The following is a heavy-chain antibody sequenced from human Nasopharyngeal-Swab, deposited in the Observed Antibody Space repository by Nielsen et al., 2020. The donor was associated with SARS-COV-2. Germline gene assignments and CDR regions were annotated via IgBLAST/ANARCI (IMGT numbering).Heavy chain of an antibody. Sequence: ASVKVSCKASGFTFTNYYIHWVRQAPGQGLEWMAIINLSGGSPTYAQRFQGRVTMTWDTSTGTVYMEISSLRFDDTAVYYCARDPMMCRSTSCAFDHWGQGTLVTVSS. D-gene: IGHD2-2*01. CDR2: INLSGGSP. V-gene: IGHV1-46*01. CDR1: GFTFTNYY. CDR3: ARDPMMCRSTSCAFDH. J-gene: IGHJ4*02.